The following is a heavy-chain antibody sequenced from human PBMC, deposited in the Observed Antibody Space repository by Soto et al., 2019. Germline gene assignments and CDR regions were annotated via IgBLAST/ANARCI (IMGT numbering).Heavy chain of an antibody. CDR2: IYYSGST. CDR1: GGSISSYY. V-gene: IGHV4-59*08. Sequence: PSETVSLTCTVSGGSISSYYWSWIRQPPGKGLEWIGYIYYSGSTNYNPSLKSRVTISVDTSKNQFSLKLSSVTAADTAVYYCARHTQLPRAHYYYGMDVWGQGTTVT. D-gene: IGHD1-26*01. J-gene: IGHJ6*02. CDR3: ARHTQLPRAHYYYGMDV.